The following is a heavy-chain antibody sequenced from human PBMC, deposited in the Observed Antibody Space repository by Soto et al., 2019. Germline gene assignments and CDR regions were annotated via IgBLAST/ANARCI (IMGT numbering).Heavy chain of an antibody. V-gene: IGHV1-3*01. Sequence: QVKLVQSGAEVKKPGASVKVSCKASGYTFTSYAMHWVRQAPGQRLEWMGWINAGNGNTKYSQKFQGRVTITRDTSASTAYMELSSLRSEDTAVYYCARELGDIVVVVAATPGYWGQGTLVTVSS. D-gene: IGHD2-15*01. CDR3: ARELGDIVVVVAATPGY. J-gene: IGHJ4*02. CDR1: GYTFTSYA. CDR2: INAGNGNT.